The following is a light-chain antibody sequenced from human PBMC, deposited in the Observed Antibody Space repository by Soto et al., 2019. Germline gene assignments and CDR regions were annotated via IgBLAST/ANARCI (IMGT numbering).Light chain of an antibody. Sequence: DLVLAQSPESLAVSLGERATINCKSSQSVLYGSNNNNYLAWYQQKPGQPPQLLILYGSSSRATGVPDRFSGSGSGTEFTLTIDRLEPEDFATYYCQQYGSSPRAFGQGTKVDI. V-gene: IGKV4-1*01. CDR3: QQYGSSPRA. J-gene: IGKJ1*01. CDR1: QSVLYGSNNNNY. CDR2: GSS.